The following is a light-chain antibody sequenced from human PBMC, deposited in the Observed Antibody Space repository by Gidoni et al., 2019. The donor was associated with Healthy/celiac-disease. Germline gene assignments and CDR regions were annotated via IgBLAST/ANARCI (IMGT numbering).Light chain of an antibody. CDR2: EAS. V-gene: IGKV1-5*03. Sequence: DIQMTQSPPTLSASVGDRVTITCRASQSSSSWLAWYQQKPGKAPKLMIYEASSLESGVPSRFSGSGSGTEFTLTISSLQPDDFATYYCQQCNSYSWTFGQGTKVEIK. CDR1: QSSSSW. J-gene: IGKJ1*01. CDR3: QQCNSYSWT.